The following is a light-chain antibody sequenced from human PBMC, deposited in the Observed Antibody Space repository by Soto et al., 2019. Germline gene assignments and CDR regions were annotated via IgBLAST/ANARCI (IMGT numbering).Light chain of an antibody. Sequence: EIVLTQSPATLSVSPGERATLSCRASQSVSSNLAWYQQKPGQAPRLLTYGASTRATGIPARFSGSGSGTEFTLTISSLQSEDFAVYYCQQYNNWPRTFGQGNKV. CDR2: GAS. CDR3: QQYNNWPRT. CDR1: QSVSSN. V-gene: IGKV3-15*01. J-gene: IGKJ1*01.